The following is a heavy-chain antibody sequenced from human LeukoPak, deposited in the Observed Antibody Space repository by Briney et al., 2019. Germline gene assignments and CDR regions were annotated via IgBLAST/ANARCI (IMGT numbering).Heavy chain of an antibody. CDR3: ARSPPMYSSGWYYYYYYMDV. CDR1: GFTFSTYA. D-gene: IGHD6-19*01. CDR2: ISSSGSTI. V-gene: IGHV3-48*03. Sequence: GGSLRLSCATSGFTFSTYAMSWVRQAPGKGLEWVSYISSSGSTIYYADSVKGRFTISRDNAKNSLYLQMNSLRAEDTAVYYCARSPPMYSSGWYYYYYYMDVWGKGTTVTISS. J-gene: IGHJ6*03.